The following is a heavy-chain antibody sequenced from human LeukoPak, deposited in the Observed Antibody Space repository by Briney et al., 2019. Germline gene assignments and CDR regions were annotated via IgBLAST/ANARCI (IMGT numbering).Heavy chain of an antibody. D-gene: IGHD2-21*02. CDR3: AKDQAKVTATNRRITNSDWFDP. CDR1: GFTFSSYA. Sequence: PGGSLRLSCAASGFTFSSYAMHWVRQAPGKGPKWVAVISYDGSNKYYADSVKGRFTISRDNSKNTLYLQMNSLRAEDTAVYYCAKDQAKVTATNRRITNSDWFDPWGQGTLVTVSS. J-gene: IGHJ5*02. CDR2: ISYDGSNK. V-gene: IGHV3-30-3*01.